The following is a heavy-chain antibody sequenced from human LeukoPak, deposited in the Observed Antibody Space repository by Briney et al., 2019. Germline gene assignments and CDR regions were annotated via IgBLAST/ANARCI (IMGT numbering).Heavy chain of an antibody. CDR1: GITFGTYA. D-gene: IGHD1/OR15-1a*01. Sequence: GGSRRLSWPASGITFGTYARNGFAQAPGKGLEWVSGISGSGGTTYYADSVKGRFTISRDSSKNTLYLQMNSLRADDTAVYYCANSNWNTFDYWGQGTLVTVSS. J-gene: IGHJ4*02. CDR2: ISGSGGTT. V-gene: IGHV3-23*01. CDR3: ANSNWNTFDY.